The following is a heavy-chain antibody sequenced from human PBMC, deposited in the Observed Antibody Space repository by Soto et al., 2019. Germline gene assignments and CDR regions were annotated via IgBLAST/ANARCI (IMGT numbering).Heavy chain of an antibody. Sequence: SETLSLTCVVSGGSLSDYFWSWIRQPPGMALEWIGEIYHLGSTNYNPSLKSRVTISVDTSKNQFSLKLSSVTAADTAVYYCAREDYGDYESGYAFDIRGQGTLVTVSS. CDR3: AREDYGDYESGYAFDI. J-gene: IGHJ3*02. CDR2: IYHLGST. V-gene: IGHV4-34*01. D-gene: IGHD4-17*01. CDR1: GGSLSDYF.